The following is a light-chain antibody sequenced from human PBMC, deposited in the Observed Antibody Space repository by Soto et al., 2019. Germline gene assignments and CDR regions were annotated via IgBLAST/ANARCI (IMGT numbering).Light chain of an antibody. CDR3: QQYNNWLFT. V-gene: IGKV3-15*01. CDR2: GAS. J-gene: IGKJ4*01. Sequence: EIVMTQSPGTLSVSPGERVTLSCRASQSVSGNLAWYQQKPGQAPRLLIYGASTRATGIPARFSGSESGTEFTLTISSLQSEDFAVYYCQQYNNWLFTFGGGTRVEIK. CDR1: QSVSGN.